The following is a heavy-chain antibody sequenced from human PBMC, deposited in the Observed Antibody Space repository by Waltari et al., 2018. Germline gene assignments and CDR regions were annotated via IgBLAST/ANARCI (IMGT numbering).Heavy chain of an antibody. CDR1: GFTFSDYY. CDR3: ARDLTAMAYDY. D-gene: IGHD5-18*01. Sequence: QVQLVESGGGLVKPGGSLRLSCAASGFTFSDYYMSWIRQAPGKGREWVEYISSMGSTISYADSWKGRFTISRDNAKNSLYLQMNSLRAEDTAVYYCARDLTAMAYDYWGQGTLVTVSS. V-gene: IGHV3-11*04. CDR2: ISSMGSTI. J-gene: IGHJ4*02.